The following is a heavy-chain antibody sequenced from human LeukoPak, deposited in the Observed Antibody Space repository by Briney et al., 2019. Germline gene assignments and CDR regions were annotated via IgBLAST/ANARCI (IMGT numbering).Heavy chain of an antibody. V-gene: IGHV1-2*02. CDR2: INPNSGGT. J-gene: IGHJ4*02. D-gene: IGHD1-7*01. Sequence: ASVKVSCKASGYTFTGYYMHWVRQAPGQGLEWMGWINPNSGGTNYAQKFQGRVTMTRDTSISTAYMELSRLRSDDTAVYYCARDGGGYNWNSGVFDYWGRGTLVTVSS. CDR1: GYTFTGYY. CDR3: ARDGGGYNWNSGVFDY.